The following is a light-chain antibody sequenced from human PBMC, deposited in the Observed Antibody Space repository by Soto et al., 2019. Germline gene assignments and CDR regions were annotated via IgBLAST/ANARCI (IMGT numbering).Light chain of an antibody. CDR1: SGHNSYA. Sequence: QPVLTQSPSASASLGASVKLTCTLSSGHNSYAIAWHQQQPEKGPRYLMKLNSDGSHDKGDGIPDRFSGSSSGAERCLTISSLQSEDEADYYCQTWGTGTVVFGGGTKVTVL. V-gene: IGLV4-69*01. CDR3: QTWGTGTVV. J-gene: IGLJ2*01. CDR2: LNSDGSH.